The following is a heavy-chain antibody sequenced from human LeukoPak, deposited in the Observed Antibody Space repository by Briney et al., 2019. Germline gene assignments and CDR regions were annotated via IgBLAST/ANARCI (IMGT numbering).Heavy chain of an antibody. J-gene: IGHJ5*02. V-gene: IGHV3-33*01. Sequence: SGGSLRLSCAASGFTFSSYGMHWVRQAPGKGLEWVAVIWYDGSNKYYADSVKGRFTISRDNSKNTLYLQMNSLRAEDTAVYYCARGGYCSSTSCYHSNWFDPWGQGTLVTVSS. D-gene: IGHD2-2*01. CDR3: ARGGYCSSTSCYHSNWFDP. CDR2: IWYDGSNK. CDR1: GFTFSSYG.